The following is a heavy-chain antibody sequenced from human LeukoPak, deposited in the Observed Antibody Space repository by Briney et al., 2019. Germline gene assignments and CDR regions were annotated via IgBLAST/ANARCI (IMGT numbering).Heavy chain of an antibody. CDR3: AKRSDFDWLLDIDY. CDR2: ISGSGGST. D-gene: IGHD3-9*01. Sequence: PGRSLRLSCAASGFTFSSYGMHWVRQAPGKGLEWVSAISGSGGSTYYADSVKGWFTISRDNSKNTLYLQMNSLRAEDTAVYYCAKRSDFDWLLDIDYWGQGTLVTVSS. V-gene: IGHV3-23*01. CDR1: GFTFSSYG. J-gene: IGHJ4*02.